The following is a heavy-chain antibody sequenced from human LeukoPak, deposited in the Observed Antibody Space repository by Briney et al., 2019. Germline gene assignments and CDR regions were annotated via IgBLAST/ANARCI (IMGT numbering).Heavy chain of an antibody. J-gene: IGHJ6*03. Sequence: GGFLRLSCAASGFTFSTYAMSWVRQAAGKGLEWVSLISGSGGGTYYADSVKGRFTISRDNSKNTLYLQLNSLRVEDTAVYYCAKNRGAGSHYYYHMNVWGKGTTVTVSS. CDR3: AKNRGAGSHYYYHMNV. V-gene: IGHV3-23*01. CDR1: GFTFSTYA. CDR2: ISGSGGGT. D-gene: IGHD1-26*01.